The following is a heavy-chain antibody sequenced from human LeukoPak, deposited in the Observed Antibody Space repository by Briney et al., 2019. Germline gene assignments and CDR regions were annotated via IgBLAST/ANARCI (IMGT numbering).Heavy chain of an antibody. Sequence: PGGSLRLSCAASGFTFSSYAMSWVRQAPGKGLEWVSAISGSGGSTYYADSVKGRFTISRDKSKNTLYLQMNSLRAEDTAVYYCAKDLPDSRESLTGHWFDPWGQGTLVTVSS. J-gene: IGHJ5*02. CDR2: ISGSGGST. D-gene: IGHD3-10*01. CDR1: GFTFSSYA. V-gene: IGHV3-23*01. CDR3: AKDLPDSRESLTGHWFDP.